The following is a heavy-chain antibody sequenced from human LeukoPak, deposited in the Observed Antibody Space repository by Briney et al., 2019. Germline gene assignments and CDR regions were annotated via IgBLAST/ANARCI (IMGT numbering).Heavy chain of an antibody. CDR2: INWNGGST. Sequence: PGGSLRLSCAASGFTFDDYGMSWVRQAPGKGLEWVSGINWNGGSTGYADSVKGRFTISRDNAKNSLYLQMNSLRAEDTALYHCARDKGYYDSSGYYSAFDIWGQGTMVTVSS. V-gene: IGHV3-20*01. J-gene: IGHJ3*02. CDR3: ARDKGYYDSSGYYSAFDI. D-gene: IGHD3-22*01. CDR1: GFTFDDYG.